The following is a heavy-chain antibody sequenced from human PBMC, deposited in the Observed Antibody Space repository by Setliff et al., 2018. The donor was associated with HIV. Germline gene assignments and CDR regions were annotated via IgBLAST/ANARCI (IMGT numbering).Heavy chain of an antibody. V-gene: IGHV1-69*13. J-gene: IGHJ4*02. CDR1: GGTFSSYA. Sequence: ASVKVSCKASGGTFSSYAISWVRQAPGQGLEWMGGIIPAFDTASYAQNFQGRVAITADESTSTAYMELSSLRSEDTAVYYCARDVDYDFWSGYPHYFDYWGQGTLVTVSS. CDR2: IIPAFDTA. D-gene: IGHD3-3*01. CDR3: ARDVDYDFWSGYPHYFDY.